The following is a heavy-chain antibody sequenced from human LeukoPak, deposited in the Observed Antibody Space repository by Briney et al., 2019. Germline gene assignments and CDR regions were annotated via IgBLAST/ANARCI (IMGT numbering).Heavy chain of an antibody. Sequence: KSSETLSLTCTVSGGSVSSGSYYWSWIRQPPGRGLQWIGYVYYSGSTNYNPSFKSRITISVDTSRNQFSLQLSSVTAADTAVYYCARIHRYCSGGACYVLDNWGQGTLVAVSS. V-gene: IGHV4-61*01. CDR2: VYYSGST. CDR1: GGSVSSGSYY. J-gene: IGHJ4*02. CDR3: ARIHRYCSGGACYVLDN. D-gene: IGHD2-15*01.